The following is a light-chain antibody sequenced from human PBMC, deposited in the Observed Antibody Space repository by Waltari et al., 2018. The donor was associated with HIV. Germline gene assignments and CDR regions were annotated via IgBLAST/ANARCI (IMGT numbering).Light chain of an antibody. CDR3: RQGYSTPLT. CDR1: QNIDNF. V-gene: IGKV1-39*01. J-gene: IGKJ3*01. CDR2: GTS. Sequence: DIQMTQSPSSLSASVGDRVTITCRASQNIDNFLTWYQQKPVKAPPLLKSGTSAFQSGVPSRFTASGYGTDCTITINSLQPEDFATYCCRQGYSTPLTFGPGTKVDIK.